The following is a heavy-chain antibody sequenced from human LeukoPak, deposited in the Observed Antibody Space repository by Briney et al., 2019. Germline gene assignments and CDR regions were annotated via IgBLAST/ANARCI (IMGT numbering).Heavy chain of an antibody. V-gene: IGHV3-30-3*01. CDR1: GFTFSSYA. D-gene: IGHD1-1*01. CDR3: ARGQLDFDYFDY. J-gene: IGHJ4*02. Sequence: GGSLRLSCAASGFTFSSYAMHWVRQAPGKGLEWVAVLSYDGSNKYYADSVKGRFTISRDNSKNTLYLQMNSLRAEDTAVYYCARGQLDFDYFDYWGQGTLVTVSS. CDR2: LSYDGSNK.